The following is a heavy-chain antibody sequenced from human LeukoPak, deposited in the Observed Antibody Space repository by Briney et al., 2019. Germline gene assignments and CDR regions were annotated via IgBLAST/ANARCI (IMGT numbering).Heavy chain of an antibody. Sequence: ASVKVSCKASGYTFTDYYIQWVRQAPGQGLEWMGWINPNSGGANYAEKFQGRVTMTRFTSISTAYMEVSRLRSDDTAVYYCARIQTMIGDAFDFWGQGTMVTVSS. J-gene: IGHJ3*01. V-gene: IGHV1-2*02. CDR3: ARIQTMIGDAFDF. D-gene: IGHD3-22*01. CDR1: GYTFTDYY. CDR2: INPNSGGA.